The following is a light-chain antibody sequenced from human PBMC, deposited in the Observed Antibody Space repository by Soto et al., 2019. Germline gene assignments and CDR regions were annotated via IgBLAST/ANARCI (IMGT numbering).Light chain of an antibody. CDR2: DVS. Sequence: QSVLTQPRSVSGSPGQSVTISCTGTSSDVGVYNYVSWYQQYPGKAPKIMIYDVSKRPSGVPDRFSGSKSDNTASLTISGLQAEDVADYYCCSYAGSYTFVFGIGTKVTVL. CDR1: SSDVGVYNY. J-gene: IGLJ1*01. CDR3: CSYAGSYTFV. V-gene: IGLV2-11*01.